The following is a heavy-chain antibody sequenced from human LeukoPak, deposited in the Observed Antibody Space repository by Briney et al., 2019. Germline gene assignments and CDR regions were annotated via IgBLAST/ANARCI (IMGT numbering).Heavy chain of an antibody. V-gene: IGHV3-33*08. D-gene: IGHD3-10*01. J-gene: IGHJ4*02. CDR2: IWYDGSNK. CDR3: ARDRVLVRGVIGYDFDY. CDR1: GFTFSSYA. Sequence: GRSLRLSCAASGFTFSSYAMHWVRQAPGKGLEWVAVIWYDGSNKYYADSVKGRFTISRDNSKNTPYLQMNSLRAEDTAVYYCARDRVLVRGVIGYDFDYWGQGTLVTVSS.